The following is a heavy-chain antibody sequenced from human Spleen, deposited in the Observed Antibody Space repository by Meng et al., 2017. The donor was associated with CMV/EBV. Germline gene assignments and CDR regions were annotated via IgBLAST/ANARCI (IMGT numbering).Heavy chain of an antibody. Sequence: ASVKVSCKASGYTFTGYYMHWVRQTPGQGLEWMGWINPNSGGTNYAQKLQGRVTMTRDTSNSTVYMELSRLRSDDTAVYYCARDRISDFWSGYYYYYYGMDVWGQGTTVTVSS. CDR3: ARDRISDFWSGYYYYYYGMDV. J-gene: IGHJ6*02. V-gene: IGHV1-2*02. D-gene: IGHD3-3*01. CDR2: INPNSGGT. CDR1: GYTFTGYY.